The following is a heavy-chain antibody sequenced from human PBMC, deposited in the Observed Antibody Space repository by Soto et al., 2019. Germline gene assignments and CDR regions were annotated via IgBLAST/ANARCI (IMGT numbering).Heavy chain of an antibody. CDR2: VISKIDGGTT. V-gene: IGHV3-15*01. CDR3: ATGTGRTDFDY. CDR1: GFTFSNAW. Sequence: GGSLRLSCAASGFTFSNAWMSWVRQAPGKGLEWVGRVISKIDGGTTDYAAPVKGRFTISRDDSKNTLYLQMNSLKTEDTAVYYCATGTGRTDFDYWGQGTLVTVSS. D-gene: IGHD2-15*01. J-gene: IGHJ4*02.